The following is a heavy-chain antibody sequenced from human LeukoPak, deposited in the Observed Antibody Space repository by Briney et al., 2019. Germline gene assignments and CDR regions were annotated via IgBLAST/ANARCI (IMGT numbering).Heavy chain of an antibody. D-gene: IGHD5-24*01. CDR3: AATLHDSEWDFDY. Sequence: ASVKVSCKASGYTFTSYAMHWVRQAPGQRLEWMGWINAGNGNTKYSQKFQGRVTITSDTSASTAYMELSSLRSEDTAVYYCAATLHDSEWDFDYWGQGTLVTVSS. CDR2: INAGNGNT. CDR1: GYTFTSYA. J-gene: IGHJ4*02. V-gene: IGHV1-3*01.